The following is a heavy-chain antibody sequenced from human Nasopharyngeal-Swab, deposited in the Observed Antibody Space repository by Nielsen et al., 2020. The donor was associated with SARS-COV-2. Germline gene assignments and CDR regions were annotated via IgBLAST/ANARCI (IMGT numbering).Heavy chain of an antibody. Sequence: GESLKISCAASGFTFSSYSMNWIRQAPGKGLEWVAVISYDGSNKYYADSVKGRFTISRDNSKNTLYLQMNSLRAEDTAVYYCARAQRVYSMDVWGQGTTVTVSS. CDR1: GFTFSSYS. J-gene: IGHJ6*02. D-gene: IGHD6-25*01. CDR3: ARAQRVYSMDV. CDR2: ISYDGSNK. V-gene: IGHV3-30*03.